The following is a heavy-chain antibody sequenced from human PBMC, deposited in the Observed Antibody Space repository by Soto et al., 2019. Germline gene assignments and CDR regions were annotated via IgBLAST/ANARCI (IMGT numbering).Heavy chain of an antibody. CDR1: GYTFTSYG. Sequence: ASVKVSCKASGYTFTSYGIHWVRQAPGQRLEWMGWINAGTGDTRSSEKFQGRVTITRDTSVITAYLQWSSLKASDSAVYYCARLCRSPSCYRGPTAFDIWGQGTMVTVSS. V-gene: IGHV1-3*01. J-gene: IGHJ3*02. CDR2: INAGTGDT. CDR3: ARLCRSPSCYRGPTAFDI. D-gene: IGHD2-2*01.